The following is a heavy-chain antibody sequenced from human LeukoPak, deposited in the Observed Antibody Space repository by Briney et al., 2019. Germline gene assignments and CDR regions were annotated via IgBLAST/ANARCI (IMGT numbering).Heavy chain of an antibody. CDR3: ARGAMGGANWFDP. Sequence: SQTLSLTCTVSGGSISSGGYYWCWIRQHPGKGLEWIGYIHYNGNTYYNPSLKSRVTISVDTSKNHFSLKLSSVTAADTAVFYCARGAMGGANWFDPWGQGTLVTVSS. J-gene: IGHJ5*02. CDR1: GGSISSGGYY. D-gene: IGHD5-18*01. V-gene: IGHV4-31*03. CDR2: IHYNGNT.